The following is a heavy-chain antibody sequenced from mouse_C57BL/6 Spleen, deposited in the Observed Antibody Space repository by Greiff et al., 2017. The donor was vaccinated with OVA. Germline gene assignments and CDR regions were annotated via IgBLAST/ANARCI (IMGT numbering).Heavy chain of an antibody. CDR2: IHPHSGST. D-gene: IGHD2-4*01. Sequence: QVQLQQPGAELVKPGASVKLSCKASGYTFTSYWMHWVKQRPGQGLEWIGMIHPHSGSTNYNEKFKSKAKLTVDKSSSTAYMQLSSLTSEDSAVYYCARKLVYYEYDGYFDVWGTGTAVTVSS. J-gene: IGHJ1*03. V-gene: IGHV1-64*01. CDR3: ARKLVYYEYDGYFDV. CDR1: GYTFTSYW.